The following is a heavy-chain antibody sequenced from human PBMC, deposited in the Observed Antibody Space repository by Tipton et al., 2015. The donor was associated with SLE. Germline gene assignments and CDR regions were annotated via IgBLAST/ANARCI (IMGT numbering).Heavy chain of an antibody. V-gene: IGHV4-59*08. J-gene: IGHJ2*01. CDR3: ASSRDPYGYFDL. CDR1: GDSITTYY. CDR2: FSYSGST. Sequence: TLSLTCTVSGDSITTYYWNWIRQPPGKGLEWIGRFSYSGSTDYNPSLKSRVTISIDTSKNQFSLKLSSVTAADTAVYYCASSRDPYGYFDLWGRGTLVTVSS. D-gene: IGHD5-24*01.